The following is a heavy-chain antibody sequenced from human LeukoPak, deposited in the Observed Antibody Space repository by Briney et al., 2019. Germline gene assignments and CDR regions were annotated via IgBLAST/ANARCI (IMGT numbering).Heavy chain of an antibody. V-gene: IGHV4-4*07. CDR3: ARIYDFWSNSIYYFDY. Sequence: PSETLSLTCSVSGGSISGHYWTWIRQSAGKGLEWIGRMHTNGKSKYNPSLETRVTMSLDMSKNQFSLKVYSVTAADTAVYFCARIYDFWSNSIYYFDYWGQGALVTVS. J-gene: IGHJ4*02. D-gene: IGHD3-3*01. CDR1: GGSISGHY. CDR2: MHTNGKS.